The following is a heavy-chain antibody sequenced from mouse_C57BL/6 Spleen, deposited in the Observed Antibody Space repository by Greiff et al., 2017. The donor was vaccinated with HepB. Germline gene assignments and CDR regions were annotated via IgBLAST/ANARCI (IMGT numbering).Heavy chain of an antibody. D-gene: IGHD2-3*01. CDR1: GYTFTDYY. CDR3: ARRDGYRGYFDV. V-gene: IGHV1-26*01. CDR2: INPNNGGT. Sequence: VQLQQSGPELVKPGASVKISCKASGYTFTDYYMNWVKQSHGKSLEWIGDINPNNGGTSYNQKFKGKATLTVDKSSSTAYMELRSLTSEDSAVYYWARRDGYRGYFDVWGTGTTVTVSS. J-gene: IGHJ1*03.